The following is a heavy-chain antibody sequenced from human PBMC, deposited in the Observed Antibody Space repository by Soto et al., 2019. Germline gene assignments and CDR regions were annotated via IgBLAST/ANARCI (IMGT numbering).Heavy chain of an antibody. CDR1: GFTFSSYS. CDR3: AKDPWETTVTPNWFDP. D-gene: IGHD4-17*01. V-gene: IGHV3-23*01. CDR2: ISGSGGST. J-gene: IGHJ5*02. Sequence: PGGSLRLSCSASGFTFSSYSMSWVRQAPGKGLEWVSAISGSGGSTYYADSVKGRFTISRDNSRNTLYLQMNSLRAEDTAVYYCAKDPWETTVTPNWFDPWGQGTLVTVSS.